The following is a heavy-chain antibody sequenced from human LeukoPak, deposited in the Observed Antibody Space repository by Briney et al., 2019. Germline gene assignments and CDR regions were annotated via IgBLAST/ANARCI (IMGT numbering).Heavy chain of an antibody. V-gene: IGHV3-66*01. CDR2: LNSGGNT. D-gene: IGHD6-19*01. CDR1: GFTVSSNY. CDR3: ARLRYSSGPLGF. Sequence: GGSLRLSCAASGFTVSSNYMTWVRQALGKGLEWVSSLNSGGNTYYADSVKDRFTISRDNSQNTVYLQMSSLRAEDTAVYYCARLRYSSGPLGFWGQGTLVTVSS. J-gene: IGHJ4*02.